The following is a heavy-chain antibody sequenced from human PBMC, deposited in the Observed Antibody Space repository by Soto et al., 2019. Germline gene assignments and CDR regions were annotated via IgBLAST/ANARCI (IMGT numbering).Heavy chain of an antibody. Sequence: QVQLQESGPGLVRPSQTLSLTCSVSGASISNTDYYWSWIRQPPGKALEWIGFIYYTGKAYHNASLKSRLAMTVDTSKNQLSLHLTSVTAAASAIYYCAREGPKRAILPRFDYWGPGMLVTVSS. J-gene: IGHJ4*02. CDR3: AREGPKRAILPRFDY. V-gene: IGHV4-30-4*01. CDR1: GASISNTDYY. CDR2: IYYTGKA. D-gene: IGHD2-2*02.